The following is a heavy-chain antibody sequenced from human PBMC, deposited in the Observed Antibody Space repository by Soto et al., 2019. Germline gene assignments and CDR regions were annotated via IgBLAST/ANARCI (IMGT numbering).Heavy chain of an antibody. V-gene: IGHV3-48*01. CDR2: ISTSSSTT. Sequence: EVQLVESGGGLVQPGGSLRLSCAASGFTFSIYNMNWVRQAPGKGLEWVSYISTSSSTTYYADSVKGRFTISRDNAKNSLFLQMNGLRAEDTAVYYCARSYDTSGWHDYWGQGTLVTVSS. J-gene: IGHJ4*02. CDR1: GFTFSIYN. D-gene: IGHD3-22*01. CDR3: ARSYDTSGWHDY.